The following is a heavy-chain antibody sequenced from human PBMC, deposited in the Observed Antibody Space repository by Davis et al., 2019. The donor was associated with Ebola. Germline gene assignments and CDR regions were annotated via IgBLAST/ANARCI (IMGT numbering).Heavy chain of an antibody. CDR2: ISSSGSTI. CDR3: ARDRGYKGNYYYYGMDV. J-gene: IGHJ6*02. CDR1: GFTFSDYY. Sequence: GESLKISCAASGFTFSDYYMSWIRQAPGKGLEWVSYISSSGSTIYYADSVKGRFTISRDNAKNSLYLQMNSLRAEDTAVYYCARDRGYKGNYYYYGMDVWGQGTTVTVSS. V-gene: IGHV3-11*01. D-gene: IGHD2-15*01.